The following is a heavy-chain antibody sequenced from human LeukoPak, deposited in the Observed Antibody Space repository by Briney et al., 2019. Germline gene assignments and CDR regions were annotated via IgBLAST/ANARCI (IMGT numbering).Heavy chain of an antibody. CDR3: AREGYSYGYDY. CDR1: GGSFNNYY. CDR2: IFTSGST. V-gene: IGHV4-4*07. D-gene: IGHD5-18*01. J-gene: IGHJ4*02. Sequence: SETLSLTCTVSGGSFNNYYWGCIRQPAGKGLEWIGRIFTSGSTDYNPSLKSRVTISVDTSKNQFSLKLSSVTAADTAVYYCAREGYSYGYDYWGQGSLVTVSS.